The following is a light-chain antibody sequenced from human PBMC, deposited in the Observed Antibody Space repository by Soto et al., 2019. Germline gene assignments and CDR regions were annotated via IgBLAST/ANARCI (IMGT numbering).Light chain of an antibody. CDR3: QQYNTYST. J-gene: IGKJ5*01. CDR1: QSISRW. CDR2: DAS. V-gene: IGKV1-5*01. Sequence: DVQMTQSPSTLSASVVDRFTITFRASQSISRWLAWYQQKPGKAPQALIYDASSLKSGVPSRFSGNGSGTEFTLTISSLQPDDFATYYCQQYNTYSTFGQGTRLEIK.